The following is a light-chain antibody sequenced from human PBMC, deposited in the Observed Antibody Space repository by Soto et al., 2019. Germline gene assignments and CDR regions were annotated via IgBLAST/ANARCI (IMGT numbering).Light chain of an antibody. V-gene: IGLV2-14*03. Sequence: QSTLTQPASVSGSPGQTITISCTGSSVDVGDYNSVSWYQQHPGKAPKVMIYHVTIRASGVSNRFSGSKSGNTASLTLSGLQADYEFDYYCSPYSHSPPSYVFGSGTKVTVL. CDR3: SPYSHSPPSYV. CDR1: SVDVGDYNS. CDR2: HVT. J-gene: IGLJ1*01.